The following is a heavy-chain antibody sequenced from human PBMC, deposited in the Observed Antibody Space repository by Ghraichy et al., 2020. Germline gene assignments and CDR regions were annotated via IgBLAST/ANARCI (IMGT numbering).Heavy chain of an antibody. CDR2: VYYSGSA. CDR1: GGSINSKRYF. D-gene: IGHD1-1*01. CDR3: ARRWKGEAGGRDYFGMDV. V-gene: IGHV4-39*01. Sequence: SETLSLTCNVSGGSINSKRYFWGWIRQPPGKGLEWIGSVYYSGSAYYHPSLKSRVTISVDTTKNQFSLKVKSATAADTAIYYCARRWKGEAGGRDYFGMDVWGQGITVTVSP. J-gene: IGHJ6*01.